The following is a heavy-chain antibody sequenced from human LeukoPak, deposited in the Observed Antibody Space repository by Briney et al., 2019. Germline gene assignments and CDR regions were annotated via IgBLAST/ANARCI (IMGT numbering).Heavy chain of an antibody. J-gene: IGHJ3*02. D-gene: IGHD3-10*01. CDR3: ARVDWESYYYGSGSHGAFDI. V-gene: IGHV3-53*01. CDR1: GFTISSKY. CDR2: IYIDGRT. Sequence: GGSLRLSCAASGFTISSKYLSWVRQAPGKGLEWVAVIYIDGRTYYADSVKGRFTISRDNAKNSLYLQMNSLRAEDTAVYYCARVDWESYYYGSGSHGAFDIWGQGTMVTVSS.